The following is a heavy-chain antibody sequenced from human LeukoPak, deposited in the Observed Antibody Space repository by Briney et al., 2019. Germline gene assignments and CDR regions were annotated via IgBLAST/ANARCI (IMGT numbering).Heavy chain of an antibody. D-gene: IGHD3-22*01. J-gene: IGHJ4*02. Sequence: GGPLRLSCAASVFTYRVSAMSWVPEAPGKGLECISDISGSGSSTYYADSEKGRFTISRDNSKNTLYLKMNSLRAEDTAVYYCAKDYYDSSGYTFDYWGQGTLVTVSS. CDR1: VFTYRVSA. V-gene: IGHV3-23*01. CDR2: ISGSGSST. CDR3: AKDYYDSSGYTFDY.